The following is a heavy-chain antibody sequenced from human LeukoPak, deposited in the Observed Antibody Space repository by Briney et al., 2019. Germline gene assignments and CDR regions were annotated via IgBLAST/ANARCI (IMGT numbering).Heavy chain of an antibody. D-gene: IGHD3-3*01. J-gene: IGHJ4*02. Sequence: SGTLSLTCGVSGCSVTSTNWWTWVRQPPGKGLEWIGEIHLDGKTNYNQSLKSRLTMSVDLSENHISLKLTSVTAADTAVYYCAREGGFYRPLDYSGQGTLVTVSS. CDR2: IHLDGKT. CDR1: GCSVTSTNW. V-gene: IGHV4-4*02. CDR3: AREGGFYRPLDY.